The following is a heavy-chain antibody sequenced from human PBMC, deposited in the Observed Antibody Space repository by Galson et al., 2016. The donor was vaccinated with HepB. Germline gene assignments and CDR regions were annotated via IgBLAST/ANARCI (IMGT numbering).Heavy chain of an antibody. CDR3: AKRARDGYNSPIDY. CDR1: GFTFSSYA. D-gene: IGHD5-24*01. Sequence: SLRLSCAASGFTFSSYAMSWVRQAPGKGLEFVSGFSGANTYYADSVKGRFTISRDNSKNTLYLQVNSLTAEATAVYYCAKRARDGYNSPIDYWGQGILVTVSS. V-gene: IGHV3-23*01. J-gene: IGHJ4*02. CDR2: FSGANT.